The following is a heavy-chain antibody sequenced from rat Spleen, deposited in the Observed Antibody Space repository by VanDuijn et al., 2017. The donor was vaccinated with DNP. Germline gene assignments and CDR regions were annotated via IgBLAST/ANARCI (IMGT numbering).Heavy chain of an antibody. CDR2: ISYSGIT. CDR1: GYSITSNY. V-gene: IGHV3-1*01. Sequence: EVQLQASGPGLVKPSQSLSLTCSVTGYSITSNYWAWIRKFPGNKMEWMAYISYSGITGFNPSLKGRISMTRDTSKNRFFLHLNSVTTEDTATYSCARLSDYWGQGVMVTVSS. CDR3: ARLSDY. J-gene: IGHJ2*01.